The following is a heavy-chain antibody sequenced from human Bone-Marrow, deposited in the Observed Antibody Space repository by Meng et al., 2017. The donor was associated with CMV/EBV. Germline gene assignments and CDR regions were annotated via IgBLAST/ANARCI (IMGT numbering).Heavy chain of an antibody. V-gene: IGHV3-23*01. CDR1: GYTFSHYA. J-gene: IGHJ6*02. Sequence: GESLKISCAASGYTFSHYAMSWVRQAPGKGLEWVSAITGSGDITYYADSVKGRFTISRDNSRNTLYVEMNSLRAEDTAVYYCARRRYCSSTSCYTLYYGMDVWGQGTTVTVSS. CDR3: ARRRYCSSTSCYTLYYGMDV. D-gene: IGHD2-2*02. CDR2: ITGSGDIT.